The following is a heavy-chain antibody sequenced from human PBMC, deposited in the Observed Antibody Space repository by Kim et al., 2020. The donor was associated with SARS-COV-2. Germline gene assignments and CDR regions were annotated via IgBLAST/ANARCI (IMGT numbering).Heavy chain of an antibody. V-gene: IGHV3-23*01. Sequence: GARQYDASSMKDGVHLTRDNSKNTMYLQMNSLRAEDKAVYYCAKLYGMDVWGQGTTVTVSS. CDR2: GARQ. CDR3: AKLYGMDV. J-gene: IGHJ6*02.